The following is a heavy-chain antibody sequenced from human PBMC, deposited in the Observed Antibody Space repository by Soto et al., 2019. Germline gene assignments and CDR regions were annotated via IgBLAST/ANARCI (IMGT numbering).Heavy chain of an antibody. Sequence: EVHLLESGGGLVHPGESLRLSCGASGFTFSSCVMTWVRQAPGKGLEWVSCITDSGTGTYYADSVKGRFTISRDNSKNTMYLQINNLRAEDKGVYYCAKGLINGRWYAEDWGQGTLVTVSS. V-gene: IGHV3-23*01. CDR2: ITDSGTGT. D-gene: IGHD6-13*01. CDR3: AKGLINGRWYAED. CDR1: GFTFSSCV. J-gene: IGHJ4*02.